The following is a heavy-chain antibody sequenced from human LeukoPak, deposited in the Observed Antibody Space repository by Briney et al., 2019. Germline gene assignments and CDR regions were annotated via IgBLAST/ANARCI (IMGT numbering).Heavy chain of an antibody. CDR3: ARAGIVATIDFDY. CDR1: GFTFSSYA. J-gene: IGHJ4*02. Sequence: GGSLRLSCAASGFTFSSYAMHWVRQAPGKGLEWVAVISYDGSNKYYADSVKGRFTISRDNSKNTLYLQMNSLRAEDTAVYYRARAGIVATIDFDYWGQGTLVTVSS. D-gene: IGHD5-12*01. V-gene: IGHV3-30*01. CDR2: ISYDGSNK.